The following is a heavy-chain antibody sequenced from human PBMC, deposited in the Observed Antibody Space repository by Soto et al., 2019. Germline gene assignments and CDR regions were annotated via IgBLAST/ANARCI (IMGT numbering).Heavy chain of an antibody. V-gene: IGHV3-48*01. Sequence: EVQLVESGGGLVQPGGSLRLSCAASGFTFSSYSMNWVRQAPGKGLEWVSYISSSSSTIYYADSVKGRFTISRDNAKNSLYLQMNSRRAEDTAVYYCARDRGWSDYWGQGTLVTVSS. CDR3: ARDRGWSDY. CDR1: GFTFSSYS. CDR2: ISSSSSTI. J-gene: IGHJ4*02. D-gene: IGHD6-19*01.